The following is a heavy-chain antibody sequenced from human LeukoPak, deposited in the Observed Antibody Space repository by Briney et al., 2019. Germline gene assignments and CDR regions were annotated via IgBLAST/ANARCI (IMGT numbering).Heavy chain of an antibody. CDR2: INPNSGGT. CDR1: GYTFTDCD. D-gene: IGHD2-2*01. Sequence: GASVKVSCKASGYTFTDCDMHWVRQAPGQGLEWMGWINPNSGGTNYAQKVQGRFTMTRDTSISTAYMELSRLRSDDTAVYYCARGGWSLGYCSSSSCLVWFDPWGQGTLVTVSS. CDR3: ARGGWSLGYCSSSSCLVWFDP. V-gene: IGHV1-2*02. J-gene: IGHJ5*02.